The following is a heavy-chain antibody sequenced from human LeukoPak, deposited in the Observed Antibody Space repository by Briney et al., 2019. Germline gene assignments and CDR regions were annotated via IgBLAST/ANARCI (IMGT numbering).Heavy chain of an antibody. CDR3: ARDRPRYSSGWNAFDI. CDR1: GGSISSYY. V-gene: IGHV4-59*01. Sequence: LETLSLTCTVSGGSISSYYWSWIRQPPGKGLEWIGYIYYSGSTNYNPSLKSRVTISVDTSKNQFSLKLSSVTAADTAVYYCARDRPRYSSGWNAFDIWGQGTMVTVSS. CDR2: IYYSGST. D-gene: IGHD6-19*01. J-gene: IGHJ3*02.